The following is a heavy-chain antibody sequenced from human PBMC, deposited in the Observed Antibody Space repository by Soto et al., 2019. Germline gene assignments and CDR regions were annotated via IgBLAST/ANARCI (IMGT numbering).Heavy chain of an antibody. V-gene: IGHV1-69*08. CDR1: GGTFSSYT. CDR3: AKERGELLPGY. CDR2: IIPILGIA. Sequence: QVQLVQSGAEVKKPGSSVKVSCKASGGTFSSYTISWVRQAPGQGLEWMGRIIPILGIANYAQKFQGRVTITADKTTCTAYLGLSSLRSEDTAVYYYAKERGELLPGYWGQGTLVTVSS. J-gene: IGHJ4*02. D-gene: IGHD1-26*01.